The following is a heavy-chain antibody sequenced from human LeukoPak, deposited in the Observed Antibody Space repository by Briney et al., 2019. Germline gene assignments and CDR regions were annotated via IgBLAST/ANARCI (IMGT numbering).Heavy chain of an antibody. CDR2: IYFSGST. D-gene: IGHD2/OR15-2a*01. CDR1: GGSIYGYY. Sequence: PSETLSLTCTVSGGSIYGYYWTWIRQPPGKGLEWIGDIYFSGSTNYNPSLKSRVTISVATSKNQCSLQLSSVTAADTAVYYCARGEALRQNYGMDVWGQGTTVTVSS. J-gene: IGHJ6*02. V-gene: IGHV4-59*01. CDR3: ARGEALRQNYGMDV.